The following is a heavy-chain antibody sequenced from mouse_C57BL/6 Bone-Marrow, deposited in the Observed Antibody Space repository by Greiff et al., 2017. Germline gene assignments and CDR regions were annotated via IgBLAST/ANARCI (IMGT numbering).Heavy chain of an antibody. Sequence: VQLQQSGAELVRPGASVKLSCTASGFNIKDDYMHWVKQRPEQGLEWIGWIDPENGDTEYASKFQGKATITADTSSNPAYLQLSSLTSEDTAVYYCTTTPGGDYWGQGTTLTVSS. CDR1: GFNIKDDY. J-gene: IGHJ2*01. V-gene: IGHV14-4*01. CDR3: TTTPGGDY. CDR2: IDPENGDT.